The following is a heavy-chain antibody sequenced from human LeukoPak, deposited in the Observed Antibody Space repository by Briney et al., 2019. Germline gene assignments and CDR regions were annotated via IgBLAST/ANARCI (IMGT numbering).Heavy chain of an antibody. D-gene: IGHD3-3*01. CDR3: AKDRRRKDFWSGYFIGGMDV. Sequence: GGSLRPSCAASGFTFSSYGMHWVRQAPGKGLEWVAVISYDGSNKYYADSVKGRFTISRDNSKNTLYLQMNSLRAEDTAVYYCAKDRRRKDFWSGYFIGGMDVWGQGTTVTVSS. CDR1: GFTFSSYG. J-gene: IGHJ6*02. CDR2: ISYDGSNK. V-gene: IGHV3-30*18.